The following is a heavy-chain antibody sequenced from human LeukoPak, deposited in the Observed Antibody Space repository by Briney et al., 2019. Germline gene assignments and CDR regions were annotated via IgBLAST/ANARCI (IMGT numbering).Heavy chain of an antibody. CDR3: ARDSGWHLDY. CDR1: GGSISSHY. CDR2: IYYSGST. D-gene: IGHD6-19*01. V-gene: IGHV4-59*11. Sequence: PSETLSLTCTVSGGSISSHYWSWIRQPPGKGLEWIGYIYYSGSTNYSPSLKSRVTISVDTSKNQFSLKLSSVTAADTAVYYCARDSGWHLDYWGQGTLVTVSS. J-gene: IGHJ4*02.